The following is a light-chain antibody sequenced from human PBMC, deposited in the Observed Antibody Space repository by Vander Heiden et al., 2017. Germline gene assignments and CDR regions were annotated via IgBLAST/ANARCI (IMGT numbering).Light chain of an antibody. CDR3: SAWDDTLNAQ. Sequence: QSVLTQPPSVSGTPGQRVTISFSGSSSNIGSNDVSWYQQLPGTAPKLRIYSDDQRPSGVPDRFSGSKSGTSASLAISGLQSEDEAHYYCSAWDDTLNAQFGGGTKL. CDR2: SDD. CDR1: SSNIGSND. J-gene: IGLJ2*01. V-gene: IGLV1-44*01.